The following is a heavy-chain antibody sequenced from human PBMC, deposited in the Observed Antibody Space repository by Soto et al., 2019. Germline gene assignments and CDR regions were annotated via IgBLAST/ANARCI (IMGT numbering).Heavy chain of an antibody. D-gene: IGHD1-1*01. CDR3: ARDRLRYNWNDFPYYYYGMDV. CDR1: GFTFSSYA. Sequence: QVQLVESGGGVVQPGRSLRLSCAASGFTFSSYAMHWVRQAPGKGLEWVAVISYDGSNKYYADSVKGRFTISRDNSKNPPYLQMNSLSAEATAVYYCARDRLRYNWNDFPYYYYGMDVWGQGTTVTVSS. V-gene: IGHV3-30-3*01. CDR2: ISYDGSNK. J-gene: IGHJ6*02.